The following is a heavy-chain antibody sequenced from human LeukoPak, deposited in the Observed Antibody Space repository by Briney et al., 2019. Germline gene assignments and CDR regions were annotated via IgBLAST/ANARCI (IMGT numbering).Heavy chain of an antibody. D-gene: IGHD3-10*01. CDR2: IIPIFGTA. Sequence: SVKVSCKASGYTFTSYGISWVRQAPGQGLEWMGGIIPIFGTANYAQKFQGRVTITADESTSTAYMELSSLRSEDTAVYYCARLDYGSGSRFDYWGQGTLVTVSS. CDR3: ARLDYGSGSRFDY. J-gene: IGHJ4*02. V-gene: IGHV1-69*13. CDR1: GYTFTSYG.